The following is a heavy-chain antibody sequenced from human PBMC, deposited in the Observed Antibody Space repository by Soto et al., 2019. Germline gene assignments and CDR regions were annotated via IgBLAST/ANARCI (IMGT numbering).Heavy chain of an antibody. V-gene: IGHV3-23*01. CDR3: AKDSERITMIVVVDDAFDI. CDR1: GFTFSSYA. J-gene: IGHJ3*02. CDR2: ISGSGGST. D-gene: IGHD3-22*01. Sequence: GGSLRLSCAASGFTFSSYAMSWVRQAPGKGLEWVSAISGSGGSTYYANSGKGRFTMSRYNSKNTLYLQMNSLRAEDTAVYYCAKDSERITMIVVVDDAFDIWGQGTMVTVSS.